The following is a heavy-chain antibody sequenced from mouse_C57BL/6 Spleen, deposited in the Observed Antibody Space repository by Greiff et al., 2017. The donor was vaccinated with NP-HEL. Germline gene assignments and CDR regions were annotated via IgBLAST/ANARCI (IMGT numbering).Heavy chain of an antibody. J-gene: IGHJ2*01. CDR1: GYTFTSYW. Sequence: VQLQQPGAELVKPGASVKLSCKASGYTFTSYWMHWVKQRPGQGLEWIGMIHPNSGSTNYNEKFKSKATLTVDKSSSTAYMQLSSLTSEDSAVYYCARSTAQAKGYYFDYWGQGTTLTVSS. CDR3: ARSTAQAKGYYFDY. CDR2: IHPNSGST. V-gene: IGHV1-64*01. D-gene: IGHD3-2*02.